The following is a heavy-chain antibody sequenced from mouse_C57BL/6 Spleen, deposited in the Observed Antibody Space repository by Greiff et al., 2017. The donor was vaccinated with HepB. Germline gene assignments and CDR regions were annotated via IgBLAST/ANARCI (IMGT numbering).Heavy chain of an antibody. CDR3: ARGGSDYFDY. D-gene: IGHD1-1*02. J-gene: IGHJ2*01. Sequence: VQLQQPGAELVMPGASVKLSCKASGYTFTSYWMHWVKQRPGQGLEWIGEIDPSDSYTNYNQKFKGKSTLTVDKSSSTAYMQRSSLTSEDSAVYYCARGGSDYFDYWGQGTTLTVSS. CDR1: GYTFTSYW. CDR2: IDPSDSYT. V-gene: IGHV1-69*01.